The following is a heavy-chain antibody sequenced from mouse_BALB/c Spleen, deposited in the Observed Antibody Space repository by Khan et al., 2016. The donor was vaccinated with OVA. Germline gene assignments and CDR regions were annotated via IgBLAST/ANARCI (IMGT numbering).Heavy chain of an antibody. CDR2: ILPGSGST. D-gene: IGHD2-3*01. CDR3: ASCQIYDGYYMFAY. V-gene: IGHV1-9*01. Sequence: QVQLQQSGAELMKPGASVKISCKATGYTFSSYWIEWVKQRPGHGLEWIGEILPGSGSTNYNEKFKGKATFTADTSSNTAYMQLISLTSEDSAVSYCASCQIYDGYYMFAYWGQGTLVTVSA. CDR1: GYTFSSYW. J-gene: IGHJ3*01.